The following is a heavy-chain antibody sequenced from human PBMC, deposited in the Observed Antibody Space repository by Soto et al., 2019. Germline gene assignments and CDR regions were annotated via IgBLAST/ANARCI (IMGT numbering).Heavy chain of an antibody. D-gene: IGHD3-16*01. J-gene: IGHJ4*02. CDR2: MYYSGAT. CDR1: GYSISSGYY. Sequence: SETLSLTCAVSGYSISSGYYWGWIRQPPGKGLEWIGSMYYSGATYHNPSLQSRVTISVDTSKDQFSLHLSSVTAADTAVYYCARHAAYDSVWGKSDGSDYWGQGTLVTVSS. V-gene: IGHV4-38-2*01. CDR3: ARHAAYDSVWGKSDGSDY.